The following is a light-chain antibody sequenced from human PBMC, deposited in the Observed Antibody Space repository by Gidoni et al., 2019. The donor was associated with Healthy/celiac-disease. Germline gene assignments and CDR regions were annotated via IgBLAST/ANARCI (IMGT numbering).Light chain of an antibody. V-gene: IGLV2-11*01. CDR1: SSDGVGCNY. CDR3: CAYTDSYTLQVV. Sequence: QSALTQPRSVSRSPGQSVTISCTGTSSDGVGCNYVAWYQQPPGKAPQFMIYDVSKRPSGVTDRVAGSKSGYTASLTISGLQAEDEADYYYCAYTDSYTLQVVCGVGTKLTVL. CDR2: DVS. J-gene: IGLJ2*01.